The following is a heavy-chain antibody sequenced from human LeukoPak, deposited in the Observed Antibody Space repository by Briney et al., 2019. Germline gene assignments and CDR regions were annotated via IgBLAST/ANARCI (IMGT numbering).Heavy chain of an antibody. J-gene: IGHJ3*02. CDR2: ISSSISVT. V-gene: IGHV3-48*02. Sequence: GGSLRLSCAASGFTFSSYSMNWFRQAPGKGLDWVSYISSSISVTYYADSVKGRFTISRDNAKNSLYLQMNSLRDEDTAVYYCARDQYSGHWYYALDIWGQGTMVTVSS. D-gene: IGHD6-19*01. CDR1: GFTFSSYS. CDR3: ARDQYSGHWYYALDI.